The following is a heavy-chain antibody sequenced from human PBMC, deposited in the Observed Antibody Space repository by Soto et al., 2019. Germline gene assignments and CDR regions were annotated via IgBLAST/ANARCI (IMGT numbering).Heavy chain of an antibody. J-gene: IGHJ5*02. CDR1: GYTFTSYD. Sequence: ASVKVSCKASGYTFTSYDINWVRQATGQGLEWMGWMNPNSGNTGYAQKFQGRVTMTRNTSISTAYMELSSRSSEDTAVYYCARGAAEYYDISTGYYNWFDPWGQGTLVTVSS. D-gene: IGHD3-9*01. CDR3: ARGAAEYYDISTGYYNWFDP. CDR2: MNPNSGNT. V-gene: IGHV1-8*01.